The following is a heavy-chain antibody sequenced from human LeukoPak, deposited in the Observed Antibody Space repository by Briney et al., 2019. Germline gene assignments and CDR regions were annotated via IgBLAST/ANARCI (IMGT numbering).Heavy chain of an antibody. Sequence: SETLSLTCTVSGGPISSTRYYWGWIRQPPGKGLEWIGSVFDSRMTYYNPSLKSRVTISVDTSKNQFSLRLSSVTAADTAVYYCARLYWDFDFWGQGTLVTVSS. CDR2: VFDSRMT. CDR1: GGPISSTRYY. J-gene: IGHJ4*02. D-gene: IGHD2-8*02. CDR3: ARLYWDFDF. V-gene: IGHV4-39*01.